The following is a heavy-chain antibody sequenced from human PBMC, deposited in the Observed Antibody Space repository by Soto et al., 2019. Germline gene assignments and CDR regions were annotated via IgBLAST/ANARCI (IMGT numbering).Heavy chain of an antibody. CDR2: IYYSGST. CDR1: GGSISSSSYY. V-gene: IGHV4-39*02. Sequence: SETLSLTCTVSGGSISSSSYYWGWIRQPPGKGLEWIGSIYYSGSTYYNPSLKSRVTISVDTSKNQFSLKLSSVTAADTAVYYCAREEWELGAAYWGQGTLVTVSS. CDR3: AREEWELGAAY. D-gene: IGHD1-26*01. J-gene: IGHJ4*02.